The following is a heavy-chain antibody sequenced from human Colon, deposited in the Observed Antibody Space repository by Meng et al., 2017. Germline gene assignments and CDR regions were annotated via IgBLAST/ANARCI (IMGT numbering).Heavy chain of an antibody. Sequence: GSLRLSCIVSGGSISANNNYWGWIRQPPGKGLEWIGSFYFGGNSYYNPSLKSRVTLSGDTSKNEFSLKLTSVTAADTAVYYCARGFLRLGNLDYWGQGALVPSPQ. D-gene: IGHD3-16*01. CDR1: GGSISANNNY. J-gene: IGHJ4*02. CDR3: ARGFLRLGNLDY. V-gene: IGHV4-39*07. CDR2: FYFGGNS.